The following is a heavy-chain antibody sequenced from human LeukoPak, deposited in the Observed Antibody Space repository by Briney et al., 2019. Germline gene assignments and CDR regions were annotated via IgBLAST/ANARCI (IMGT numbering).Heavy chain of an antibody. CDR3: ARDYYDSSGYDY. CDR1: GYTFTSYD. D-gene: IGHD3-22*01. CDR2: MNPNSGNT. V-gene: IGHV1-8*01. Sequence: ASVKVSCKASGYTFTSYDINWVRQAPGQGLEWMGWMNPNSGNTGYAQKFQGRVTMTRNTSISTAYMELSSLRSEDTAVYYCARDYYDSSGYDYWGQGTLVTVSS. J-gene: IGHJ4*02.